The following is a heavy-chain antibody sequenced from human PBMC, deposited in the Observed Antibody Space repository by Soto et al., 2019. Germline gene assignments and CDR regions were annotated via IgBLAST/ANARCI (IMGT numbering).Heavy chain of an antibody. CDR3: ARFPIFGVVRDYYYYGMDV. V-gene: IGHV4-30-2*01. D-gene: IGHD3-3*01. J-gene: IGHJ6*02. CDR1: GGSISSGGYS. Sequence: PSETLSLTCAVSGGSISSGGYSWSWIRQPPGKGLEWIGYIYHSGSTYYNPSLKSRVTISVDRSKNQFSLKLSSVTAADTAVYYCARFPIFGVVRDYYYYGMDVWGQGTTVTVSS. CDR2: IYHSGST.